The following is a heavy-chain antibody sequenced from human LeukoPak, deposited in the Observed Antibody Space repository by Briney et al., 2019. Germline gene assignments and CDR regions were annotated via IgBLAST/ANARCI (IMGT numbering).Heavy chain of an antibody. CDR3: ARGVVYGSGSYDY. D-gene: IGHD3-10*01. V-gene: IGHV3-48*02. CDR2: ISSSSSTI. J-gene: IGHJ4*02. Sequence: PGGSLRLSCAASGFTFSSYSMNWVRQAPGKGLEWVSYISSSSSTIYYADSVKGRFTIYRDNAKSSLYLQMNSLRDEETAVYYCARGVVYGSGSYDYWGQGTLVTVSS. CDR1: GFTFSSYS.